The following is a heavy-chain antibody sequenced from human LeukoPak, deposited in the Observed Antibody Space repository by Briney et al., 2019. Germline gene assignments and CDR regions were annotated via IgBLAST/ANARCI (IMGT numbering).Heavy chain of an antibody. Sequence: ASVKVSCKASGGTFSSYAISWVRQAPGQGLEWMGRIIPILGIANYAQKFQGRVTITADKSARIVYMDLSSLRSEDTAVYYCAATTVTTDLYHFYGMDVWGQGTTVTVPS. CDR3: AATTVTTDLYHFYGMDV. V-gene: IGHV1-69*04. J-gene: IGHJ6*02. CDR1: GGTFSSYA. CDR2: IIPILGIA. D-gene: IGHD4-17*01.